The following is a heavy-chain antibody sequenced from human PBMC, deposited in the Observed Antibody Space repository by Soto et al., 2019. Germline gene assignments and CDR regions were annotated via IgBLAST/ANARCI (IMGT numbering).Heavy chain of an antibody. CDR2: IYYSGST. Sequence: SETLSLTCTVSGGSISSSSYYWGWIRQPPGKGLEWIGSIYYSGSTYYNPSLKSRVTISVDTSENQFSLKLSSVTAADTAVYYCARHHSSSWYGGDWFDPWGQGTLVTVSS. V-gene: IGHV4-39*01. CDR1: GGSISSSSYY. D-gene: IGHD6-13*01. J-gene: IGHJ5*02. CDR3: ARHHSSSWYGGDWFDP.